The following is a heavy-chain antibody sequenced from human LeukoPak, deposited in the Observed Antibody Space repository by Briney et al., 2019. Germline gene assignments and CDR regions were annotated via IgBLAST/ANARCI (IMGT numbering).Heavy chain of an antibody. D-gene: IGHD1-26*01. J-gene: IGHJ4*02. CDR3: ARGGVEGIVGATTYGY. CDR2: ISAYNGNT. V-gene: IGHV1-18*01. CDR1: GYTFTSYG. Sequence: GATVKVSCKASGYTFTSYGISWVRQAPGQGLEWMGWISAYNGNTNYAQKLQGRVTMTTDTSTSTAYMELRSLRSDDTAVYYCARGGVEGIVGATTYGYWGQGTLVTVSS.